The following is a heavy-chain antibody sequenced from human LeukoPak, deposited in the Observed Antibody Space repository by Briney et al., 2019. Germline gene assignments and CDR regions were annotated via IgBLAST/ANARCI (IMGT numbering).Heavy chain of an antibody. CDR2: IYSGGDT. J-gene: IGHJ4*02. CDR1: GFTLGTYG. D-gene: IGHD1-26*01. V-gene: IGHV3-53*01. CDR3: ARETPPYYGGATDY. Sequence: GGSLRLSCAASGFTLGTYGMHWVRQAPGKGLEWVSVIYSGGDTYYADSVKGRFTISRDSSKNTLYLQMNSLRAEDTAVYYCARETPPYYGGATDYWGQGTLVTVSS.